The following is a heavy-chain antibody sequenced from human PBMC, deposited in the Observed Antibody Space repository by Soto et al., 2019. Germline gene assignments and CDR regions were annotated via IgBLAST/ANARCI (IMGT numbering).Heavy chain of an antibody. J-gene: IGHJ6*02. D-gene: IGHD5-18*01. CDR1: GLTFSSHA. Sequence: EVQLLESGGGLVQPGGSLRLSCAASGLTFSSHAMSWVRQAPGKGLEWVSIITGSGGTTYYADSVKGRFTISRDNSKNTLYLQMDSRSAEDTAVYYCASYLSDNFGYVGIGMDVWGQGTTVTVSS. V-gene: IGHV3-23*01. CDR2: ITGSGGTT. CDR3: ASYLSDNFGYVGIGMDV.